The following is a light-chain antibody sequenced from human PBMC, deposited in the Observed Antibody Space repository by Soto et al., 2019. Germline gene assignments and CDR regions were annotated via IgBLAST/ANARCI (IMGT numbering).Light chain of an antibody. Sequence: DIVMTQSPLSLPVTPGEPASISCRSSQSLLHSNGYNYLDWYLQKPGQSPQVLIYLGSNRASGVPDRFSGSGSGTDFTLKISRVEAEDVGVYYCMQAVQTPPTFGQGTKVEIK. CDR2: LGS. CDR3: MQAVQTPPT. J-gene: IGKJ1*01. V-gene: IGKV2-28*01. CDR1: QSLLHSNGYNY.